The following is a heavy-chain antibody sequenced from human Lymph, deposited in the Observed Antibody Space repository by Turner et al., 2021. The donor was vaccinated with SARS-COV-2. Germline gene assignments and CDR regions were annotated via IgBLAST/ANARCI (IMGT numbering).Heavy chain of an antibody. D-gene: IGHD3-10*01. CDR2: ISYDGSNK. CDR1: GITVSSYA. J-gene: IGHJ4*02. CDR3: AREMGSGSDY. Sequence: QVQLVAIGGSVVQPGMSMRLSCTAYGITVSSYAMHWVRQAPGKGLEWVSLISYDGSNKYYADSVKGRFTISRDNSKNTLYLQMNSLRTEDTAVYYCAREMGSGSDYWGQGTLVTVSS. V-gene: IGHV3-30*04.